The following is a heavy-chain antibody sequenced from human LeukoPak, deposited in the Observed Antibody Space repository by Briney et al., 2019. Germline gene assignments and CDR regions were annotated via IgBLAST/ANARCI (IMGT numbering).Heavy chain of an antibody. V-gene: IGHV3-33*01. CDR1: GFTFCNYG. J-gene: IGHJ4*02. Sequence: PGGSLRLSCAASGFTFCNYGMLGVRQAPGKGREWVADVWYDGSNKYYADSVKGRFTISRDNSKNTLYLQMNSLRAQDTAMYYWARDQGIAGAGSDYWGQGTLVTVSS. D-gene: IGHD6-13*01. CDR2: VWYDGSNK. CDR3: ARDQGIAGAGSDY.